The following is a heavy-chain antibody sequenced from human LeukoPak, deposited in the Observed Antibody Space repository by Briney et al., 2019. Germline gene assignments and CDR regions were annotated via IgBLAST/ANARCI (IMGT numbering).Heavy chain of an antibody. Sequence: SETLSLTCAVSGGSFSGYYWSWIRQPPGKGLEWIGEINHSGSTNYNPSLKSRVTISVDTSKNQFSLKLSSVTAADTAVYYCARVRREDIVVVPAAIPVPYYFDYWGQGTLVTVSS. V-gene: IGHV4-34*01. J-gene: IGHJ4*02. CDR2: INHSGST. CDR1: GGSFSGYY. D-gene: IGHD2-2*02. CDR3: ARVRREDIVVVPAAIPVPYYFDY.